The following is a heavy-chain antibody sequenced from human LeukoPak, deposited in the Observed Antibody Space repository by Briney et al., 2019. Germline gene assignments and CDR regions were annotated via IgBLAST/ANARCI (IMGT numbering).Heavy chain of an antibody. CDR3: ARKDYGDYYQIDY. V-gene: IGHV1-2*02. J-gene: IGHJ4*02. D-gene: IGHD4-17*01. CDR2: INPNSGGT. CDR1: GYTFTGYY. Sequence: GASVKVSCKASGYTFTGYYMHWVRQAPGQGLEWMGWINPNSGGTNYAQKFQGRVTMTRDTSISTAYMELSSLRSEDTAVYYCARKDYGDYYQIDYWGQGTLVTVSS.